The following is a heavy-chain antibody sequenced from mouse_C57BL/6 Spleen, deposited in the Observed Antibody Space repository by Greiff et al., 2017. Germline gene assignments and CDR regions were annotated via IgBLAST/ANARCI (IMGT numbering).Heavy chain of an antibody. J-gene: IGHJ4*01. V-gene: IGHV5-17*01. CDR2: ISSGSSTI. CDR1: GFTFSDYG. D-gene: IGHD2-4*01. CDR3: ARYDYDDYYAMDY. Sequence: EVQLVESGGGLVKPGGSLKLSCAASGFTFSDYGMHWVRQATEKGLEWVAYISSGSSTIYYADTVKGRFTISRDNAKNTLFLQMTSLRSEDTAMYYCARYDYDDYYAMDYWGQGTSVTVSS.